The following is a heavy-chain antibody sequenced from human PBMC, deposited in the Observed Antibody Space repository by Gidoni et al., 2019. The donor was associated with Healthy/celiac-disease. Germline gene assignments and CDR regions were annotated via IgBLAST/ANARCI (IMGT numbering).Heavy chain of an antibody. V-gene: IGHV4-34*01. J-gene: IGHJ5*02. Sequence: QVQLQQWGAGLLKPSETLSLTCAVYGGSFSGYYWSWIRQPPGKGLEWIGEINHSGSTNYNPSLKSRVTISVDTSKNQFSLKLSSVTAADTAVYYCARGLPYYYDSSGYLPYNWFDPWGQGTLVTVSS. CDR1: GGSFSGYY. D-gene: IGHD3-22*01. CDR3: ARGLPYYYDSSGYLPYNWFDP. CDR2: INHSGST.